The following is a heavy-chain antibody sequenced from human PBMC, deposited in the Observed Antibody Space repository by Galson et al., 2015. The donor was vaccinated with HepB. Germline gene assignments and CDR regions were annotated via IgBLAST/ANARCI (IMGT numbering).Heavy chain of an antibody. Sequence: SVKVSCKASGFTFTSSAVQWVRQARGQRLEWIGWIVVGSGNTNYAQKFQERVTITRDMSTSTAYTELSSLRSEDTAVYYCAACRGVVAAPPYYYSYYGRDVGGQGTTVPVSS. J-gene: IGHJ6*02. V-gene: IGHV1-58*01. CDR2: IVVGSGNT. CDR3: AACRGVVAAPPYYYSYYGRDV. D-gene: IGHD2-15*01. CDR1: GFTFTSSA.